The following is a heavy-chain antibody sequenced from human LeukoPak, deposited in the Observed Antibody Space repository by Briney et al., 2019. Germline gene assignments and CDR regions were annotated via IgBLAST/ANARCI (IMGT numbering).Heavy chain of an antibody. CDR3: ARGGSRDGYSYDY. Sequence: SETLSLTCTVSGGSISTYYWSWIRQPPGKGLEWIGYIYYSGSTNYTPSLKSRVTISVDTSKNQFSLNLSSVTAADTAVYYCARGGSRDGYSYDYWGQGTLVTVSS. V-gene: IGHV4-59*01. CDR2: IYYSGST. J-gene: IGHJ4*02. CDR1: GGSISTYY. D-gene: IGHD5-24*01.